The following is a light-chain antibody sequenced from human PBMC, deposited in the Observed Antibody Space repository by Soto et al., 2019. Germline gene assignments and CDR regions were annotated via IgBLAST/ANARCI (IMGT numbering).Light chain of an antibody. CDR2: DAS. V-gene: IGKV3-15*01. CDR3: QQYNNWPIT. J-gene: IGKJ5*01. Sequence: IVMTQSPATLSVSPGERATLSCRASQTLSSNLAWYQQKPGQAPSLLIYDASTRATGIPARFSGSGSGTEFTLTISSLQSEDFAVYYCQQYNNWPITFGQGTRLEIK. CDR1: QTLSSN.